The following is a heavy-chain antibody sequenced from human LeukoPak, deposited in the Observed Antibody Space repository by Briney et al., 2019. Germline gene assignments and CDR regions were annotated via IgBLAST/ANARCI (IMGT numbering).Heavy chain of an antibody. CDR2: ISYDGSNK. Sequence: GGSLRLFCAASGFTFSSYGMHWVRQAPGKGLEWVAVISYDGSNKYYADSVKGRFTISRDNSKNTLYLQMNSLRAEDTAVYYCAKEGGGSTFGSDYRGQGTLVTVSS. J-gene: IGHJ4*02. CDR1: GFTFSSYG. D-gene: IGHD3-10*01. CDR3: AKEGGGSTFGSDY. V-gene: IGHV3-30*18.